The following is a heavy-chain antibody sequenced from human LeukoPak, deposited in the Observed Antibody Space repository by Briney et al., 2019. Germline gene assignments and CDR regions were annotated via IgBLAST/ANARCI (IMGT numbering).Heavy chain of an antibody. V-gene: IGHV4-59*01. D-gene: IGHD2-2*02. J-gene: IGHJ6*03. CDR3: ARESTSCYMSYYYMDV. Sequence: SETLSLTCTVSGGSISSYYWSWIRQPPGKGLEWIGYIYYSGSTNYNPSLKSRVTISVDTSKNQFSLKLSSVTAADTAVYYCARESTSCYMSYYYMDVWGKGTTVTVSS. CDR2: IYYSGST. CDR1: GGSISSYY.